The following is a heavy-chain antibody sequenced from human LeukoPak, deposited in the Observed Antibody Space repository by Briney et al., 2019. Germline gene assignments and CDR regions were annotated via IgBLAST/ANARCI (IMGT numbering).Heavy chain of an antibody. J-gene: IGHJ4*02. CDR2: SSGSGGST. Sequence: GGSLRLSCAASGFTFSSYEMNWVRQAPGKGLEWVSGSSGSGGSTYYADSVKGRFTISRDNSKNTLYLQMNSLRAEDTAVYYCAKDHRIHPTLGYSYGLDYWGQGTLVTVSS. CDR1: GFTFSSYE. V-gene: IGHV3-23*01. CDR3: AKDHRIHPTLGYSYGLDY. D-gene: IGHD5-18*01.